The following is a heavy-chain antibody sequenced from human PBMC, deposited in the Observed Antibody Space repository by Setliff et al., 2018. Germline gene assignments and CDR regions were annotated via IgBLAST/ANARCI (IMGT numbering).Heavy chain of an antibody. J-gene: IGHJ6*03. Sequence: PSETLSLTCTVSGGSVSNSGFFWGWLRQAPGKGLEWIGNIYDSGSSNYNASLKSRLIITRDTSKNQFSLKLSSVTAADTAVYYCARDHGVVTPEGYYYYMDVWGKGTTVTVSS. CDR1: GGSVSNSGFF. CDR3: ARDHGVVTPEGYYYYMDV. V-gene: IGHV4-39*07. D-gene: IGHD2-21*02. CDR2: IYDSGSS.